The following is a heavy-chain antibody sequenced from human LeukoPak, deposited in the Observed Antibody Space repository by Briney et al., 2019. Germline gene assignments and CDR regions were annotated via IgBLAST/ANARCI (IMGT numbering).Heavy chain of an antibody. Sequence: GGSLRLSCTTSGFTFTDYWMTWVRQAPGKGLEWVANINQDGSKKFYVGSVKGRFTISRDNAKNALYLQMNSLRAEDTALYYCAKLGHTSGYYARHSDYWGQGTLVTVSS. D-gene: IGHD3-22*01. J-gene: IGHJ4*02. V-gene: IGHV3-7*03. CDR3: AKLGHTSGYYARHSDY. CDR2: INQDGSKK. CDR1: GFTFTDYW.